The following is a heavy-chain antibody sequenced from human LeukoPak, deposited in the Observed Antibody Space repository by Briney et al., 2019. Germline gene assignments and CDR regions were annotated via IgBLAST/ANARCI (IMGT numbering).Heavy chain of an antibody. V-gene: IGHV3-30*04. J-gene: IGHJ6*03. CDR2: ISYAGNNK. CDR3: ARGYCGGDCYSSYYYYYMDV. CDR1: GFTFSSYA. D-gene: IGHD2-21*02. Sequence: GGSLRLSCAASGFTFSSYAMHWVRQAPGKGLEWVAVISYAGNNKYYADSVKGRFTISRDNSKNTLYLQMNSLRVEDTAVYYCARGYCGGDCYSSYYYYYMDVWGKGTTVTISS.